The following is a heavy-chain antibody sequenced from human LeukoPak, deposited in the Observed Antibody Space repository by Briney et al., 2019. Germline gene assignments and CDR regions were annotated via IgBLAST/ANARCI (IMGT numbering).Heavy chain of an antibody. Sequence: PSETLSLTCTVSGYSISSGYYWGWIRQPPGKGLEWIGSIYHSGSTYYNPSLKSRVTISVDTSKNQFSLKLSSVTAADTAVYYCGLLVATGGSADPFDYWGQGTLVTVSS. D-gene: IGHD5-12*01. J-gene: IGHJ4*02. CDR3: GLLVATGGSADPFDY. V-gene: IGHV4-38-2*02. CDR1: GYSISSGYY. CDR2: IYHSGST.